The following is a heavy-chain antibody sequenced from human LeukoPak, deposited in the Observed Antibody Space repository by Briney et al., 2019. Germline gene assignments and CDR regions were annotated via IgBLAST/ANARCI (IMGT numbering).Heavy chain of an antibody. CDR2: ISAYNGNT. D-gene: IGHD3-22*01. Sequence: ASVKVSCKASGYTFTSYGISWVRQAPGQGLEWMGWISAYNGNTNYAQKLQGRVTMTTDTSTSTAYMELSSLRSEDTAVYYCARHYYDSSGYYPFDYWGQGTLVTVSS. V-gene: IGHV1-18*01. J-gene: IGHJ4*02. CDR3: ARHYYDSSGYYPFDY. CDR1: GYTFTSYG.